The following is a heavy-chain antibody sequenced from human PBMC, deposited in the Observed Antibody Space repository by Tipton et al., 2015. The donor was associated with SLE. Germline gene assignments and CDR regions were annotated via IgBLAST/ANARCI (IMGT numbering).Heavy chain of an antibody. V-gene: IGHV3-33*01. CDR1: GFTFSSYG. CDR2: IWYDGSNK. J-gene: IGHJ5*01. CDR3: ARGTPFMEWERNWFDP. Sequence: SLRLSCAASGFTFSSYGMHWVRQAPGKGLEWVAVIWYDGSNKYYADSVKGRFTISRDNSKNTLYLQMNSLRAEDTAVYYCARGTPFMEWERNWFDPWGQGTLVTVSS. D-gene: IGHD3-3*01.